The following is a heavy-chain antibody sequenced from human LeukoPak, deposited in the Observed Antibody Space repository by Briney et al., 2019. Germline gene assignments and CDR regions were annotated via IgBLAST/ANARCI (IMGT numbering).Heavy chain of an antibody. CDR3: ARGRGDWYIVRNDAFDI. V-gene: IGHV4-34*01. Sequence: SETLSLTCAVYGGSFSGYYWSWIRQPPGKGLEWIGEINHSGSTNYNPSLKSRVTISVDTSKNQFSLKLSSVTAADTAVYYCARGRGDWYIVRNDAFDIWGQGTMVTVSS. D-gene: IGHD6-19*01. CDR2: INHSGST. CDR1: GGSFSGYY. J-gene: IGHJ3*02.